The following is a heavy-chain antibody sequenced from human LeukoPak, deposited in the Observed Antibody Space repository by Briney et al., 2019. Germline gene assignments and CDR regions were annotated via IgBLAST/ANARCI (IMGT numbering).Heavy chain of an antibody. CDR1: GGSISSYY. CDR2: IYYSGST. J-gene: IGHJ5*02. CDR3: ARLPGFDP. V-gene: IGHV4-59*08. Sequence: PSETLSLTCTVSGGSISSYYWSWIRQPPGKGLEWIGYIYYSGSTYYNPSLKSRVTISVDTSKNQFSPKLSSVTAADTAVYYCARLPGFDPWGQGTLVTVSS.